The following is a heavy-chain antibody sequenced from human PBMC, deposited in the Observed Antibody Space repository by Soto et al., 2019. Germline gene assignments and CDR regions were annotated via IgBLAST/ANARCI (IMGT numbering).Heavy chain of an antibody. Sequence: GGSLRLSCAASGFTFSTYSMNWVRQAPGKGLEWVSYISSSSSTIFYTDSVKGRFTISRDNAKNSLYLQMNSLRAEDTAVYYCARHGLFAWGQGTLVTVSS. CDR3: ARHGLFA. V-gene: IGHV3-48*04. J-gene: IGHJ5*02. CDR1: GFTFSTYS. CDR2: ISSSSSTI. D-gene: IGHD2-21*01.